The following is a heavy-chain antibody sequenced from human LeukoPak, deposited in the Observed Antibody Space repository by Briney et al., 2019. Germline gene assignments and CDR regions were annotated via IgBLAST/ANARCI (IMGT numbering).Heavy chain of an antibody. Sequence: SETLSLTCTVSGGSIRSYYWSWIRQPPGKGLEWIAYIYSSGSTNYNPSLESRITISVDTSKNQFSLKLSSVTAADTAVYYCARSRIGGSGPPYYWGQGTLATVSS. J-gene: IGHJ4*02. D-gene: IGHD3-10*01. CDR3: ARSRIGGSGPPYY. CDR2: IYSSGST. CDR1: GGSIRSYY. V-gene: IGHV4-59*08.